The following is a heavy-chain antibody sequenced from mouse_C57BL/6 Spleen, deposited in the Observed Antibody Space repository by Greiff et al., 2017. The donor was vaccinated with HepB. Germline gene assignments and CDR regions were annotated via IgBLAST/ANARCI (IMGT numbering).Heavy chain of an antibody. V-gene: IGHV1-81*01. Sequence: QVQLQQSGAELARPGASVKLSCKASGYTFTSYGISWVKQRTGQGLEWIGAIYPRSGNTYYNEKFKSKATLTADKSTSTAYMELRSPTSEDSAVYCGARWDYDYGSWFAYWGQGTLVTVSA. J-gene: IGHJ3*01. D-gene: IGHD2-4*01. CDR2: IYPRSGNT. CDR3: ARWDYDYGSWFAY. CDR1: GYTFTSYG.